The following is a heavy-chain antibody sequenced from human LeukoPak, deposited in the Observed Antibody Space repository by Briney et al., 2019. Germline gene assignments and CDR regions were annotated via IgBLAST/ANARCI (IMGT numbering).Heavy chain of an antibody. Sequence: ASVKVSCKASGGTFSSYTISLLRQAPAQGLEWMGMIIPILGIGNYAQKFQGRVTITADKYTSTAYMEVSSLRSEDTAVYYCARVLTAAVSGWFDPWGQGTLVTVSS. V-gene: IGHV1-69*02. CDR3: ARVLTAAVSGWFDP. D-gene: IGHD2-2*01. CDR1: GGTFSSYT. J-gene: IGHJ5*02. CDR2: IIPILGIG.